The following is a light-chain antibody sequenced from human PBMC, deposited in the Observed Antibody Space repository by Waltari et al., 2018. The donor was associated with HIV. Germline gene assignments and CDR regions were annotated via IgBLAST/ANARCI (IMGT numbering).Light chain of an antibody. CDR1: DNNIGSFA. J-gene: IGLJ3*02. Sequence: QSALTQEASVSGTVGQEVTLSCAGNDNNIGSFALGWYQPHSPGPPKTVVFEDSLSSGIRDRISVSKSGTTASLTISGLQPEDEADYYCSTWDKTLSAWVFGGGTKLTVL. CDR3: STWDKTLSAWV. V-gene: IGLV1-44*01. CDR2: ED.